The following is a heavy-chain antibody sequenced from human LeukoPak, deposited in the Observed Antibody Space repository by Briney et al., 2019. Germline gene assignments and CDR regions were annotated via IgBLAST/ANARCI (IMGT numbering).Heavy chain of an antibody. CDR2: INPSGGST. D-gene: IGHD5-12*01. Sequence: ASVKVSCKASGYTFTSYYMHWVRQAPGQGLEWMGIINPSGGSTSYAQKFQGRVTMTRDTSTSTVYMELNSLRSEDTAVYYCARAGYSGYEPWVKSGSRSRWEIDYWGQGTLVTVSS. CDR1: GYTFTSYY. V-gene: IGHV1-46*01. J-gene: IGHJ4*02. CDR3: ARAGYSGYEPWVKSGSRSRWEIDY.